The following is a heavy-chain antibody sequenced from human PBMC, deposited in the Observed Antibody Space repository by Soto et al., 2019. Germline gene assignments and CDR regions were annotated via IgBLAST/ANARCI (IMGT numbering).Heavy chain of an antibody. CDR3: ARSWYSSSWQFDY. V-gene: IGHV4-4*07. Sequence: QVQLQESGPGLVKPSETLSLTCTVSGGSISSYYWSWIRQPAGKGLEWIWRIYTSGSTNYNPSLKSRVTMSVDTSTDQFSLKLSSVTAADTAVYYCARSWYSSSWQFDYWGQGTLVTVSS. D-gene: IGHD6-13*01. CDR2: IYTSGST. J-gene: IGHJ4*02. CDR1: GGSISSYY.